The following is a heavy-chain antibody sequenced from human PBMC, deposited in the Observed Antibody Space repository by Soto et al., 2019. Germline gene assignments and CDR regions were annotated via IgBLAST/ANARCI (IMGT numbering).Heavy chain of an antibody. CDR3: ARDNQLGDRSGGSFYGMDC. Sequence: QVQLVESGGGVVQPGRSLRLSCAASGFTFGIYGMHWVRQAPGKGLEWVAIVWYDGSDKYYADSVKGRFTISRDNSKNTLYMQLNILRTKGTYVYFCARDNQLGDRSGGSFYGMDCWGQGTLVTVSS. J-gene: IGHJ4*02. D-gene: IGHD3-16*01. CDR1: GFTFGIYG. V-gene: IGHV3-33*01. CDR2: VWYDGSDK.